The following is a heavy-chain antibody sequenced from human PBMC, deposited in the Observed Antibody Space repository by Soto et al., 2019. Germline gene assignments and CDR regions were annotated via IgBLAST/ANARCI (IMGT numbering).Heavy chain of an antibody. V-gene: IGHV1-24*01. CDR3: ATESSIAARYWWFDP. CDR2: FDPEDSET. D-gene: IGHD6-6*01. J-gene: IGHJ5*02. CDR1: GYTLTELS. Sequence: ASVKVSCKVSGYTLTELSMHWVRQAPGKGLEWMGGFDPEDSETIYAQKFQGRVTMTEDTSTDTAYMELSSLRSEDTAVYYCATESSIAARYWWFDPWGQGTLVIVSS.